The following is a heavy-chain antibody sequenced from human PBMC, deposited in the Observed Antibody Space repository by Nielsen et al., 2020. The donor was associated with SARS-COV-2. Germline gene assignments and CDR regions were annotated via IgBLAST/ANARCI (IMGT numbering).Heavy chain of an antibody. CDR3: AKDTAVGSYYYYMDV. D-gene: IGHD6-19*01. CDR2: ISWNSGSI. CDR1: GFTFDDYA. Sequence: SLKISCAASGFTFDDYAMHWVRQAPGKGLEWVSGISWNSGSIGYADSVKVRFTISRDNAKNSLYLQMNSLRAEDTALYYCAKDTAVGSYYYYMDVWGKGTTVTVSS. J-gene: IGHJ6*03. V-gene: IGHV3-9*01.